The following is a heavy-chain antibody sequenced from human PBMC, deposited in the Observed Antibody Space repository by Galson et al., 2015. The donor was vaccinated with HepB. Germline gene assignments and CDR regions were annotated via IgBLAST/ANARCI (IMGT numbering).Heavy chain of an antibody. CDR2: IRSKANSYAT. CDR3: TKIGSGSADY. CDR1: GFTFSGSA. J-gene: IGHJ4*02. D-gene: IGHD1-26*01. Sequence: SLRLSCAASGFTFSGSAMHWVRQASGKGLEWVGRIRSKANSYATAYAASVKGRFTISRDDSKNTAYLQMNSLKTEDTAVYYCTKIGSGSADYWGQGTLVTVSS. V-gene: IGHV3-73*01.